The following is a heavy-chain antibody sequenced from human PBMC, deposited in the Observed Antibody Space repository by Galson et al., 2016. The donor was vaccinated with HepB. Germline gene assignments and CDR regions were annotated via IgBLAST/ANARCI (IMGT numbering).Heavy chain of an antibody. D-gene: IGHD2-15*01. CDR3: VSYCARDCSGGTCYGTT. J-gene: IGHJ5*02. CDR1: GYTFTSYG. V-gene: IGHV1-18*01. Sequence: SVKVSCKASGYTFTSYGISWVRQAPGQGLEWMGWISAYNGKKNYAQKLQGRVTMTPDTSTSTAYMELRSLRSDDTADDTAVSYCARDCSGGTCYGTTWGQGTLVTVSS. CDR2: ISAYNGKK.